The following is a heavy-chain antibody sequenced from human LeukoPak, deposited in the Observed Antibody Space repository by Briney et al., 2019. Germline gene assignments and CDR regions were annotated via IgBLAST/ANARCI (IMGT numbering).Heavy chain of an antibody. CDR2: ISSSSSYI. J-gene: IGHJ4*02. CDR3: ARVVTESLPAATLDY. CDR1: GFTFSSYS. Sequence: PGGSLRLSCAASGFTFSSYSMNWVRQAPGKGLEWVSSISSSSSYIYYADSVKGRFTISRDNAKNSLYLPMNSLRAEDTAVYYCARVVTESLPAATLDYWGQGTLVTVSS. D-gene: IGHD2-2*01. V-gene: IGHV3-21*01.